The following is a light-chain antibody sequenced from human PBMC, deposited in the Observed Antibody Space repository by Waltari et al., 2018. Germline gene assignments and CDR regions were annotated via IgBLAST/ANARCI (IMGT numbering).Light chain of an antibody. Sequence: QLVLTQSPSASASLGASVKPPCTLSSGHRSYAIAWHPQQPEKGPRYLMKLNSDGSHSKGDGIPDRFSGSSSGAERYLTISSLQSEDEADYYCQTWGTGTVVFGGGTKLTVL. J-gene: IGLJ2*01. CDR1: SGHRSYA. CDR2: LNSDGSH. V-gene: IGLV4-69*01. CDR3: QTWGTGTVV.